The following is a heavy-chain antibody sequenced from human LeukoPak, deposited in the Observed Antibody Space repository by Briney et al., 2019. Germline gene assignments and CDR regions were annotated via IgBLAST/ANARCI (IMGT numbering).Heavy chain of an antibody. CDR3: AKDRDVWSVFI. CDR1: RFTFTSYN. CDR2: ISYDGSNK. D-gene: IGHD3-3*01. V-gene: IGHV3-30*18. Sequence: GGSLRLSCAASRFTFTSYNMHWVRQTPGKGLEWVAVISYDGSNKYYADSVKGRFTISRDNSKNTLYLQMNSLRADDTAVYYCAKDRDVWSVFIWGQGTLVTVSS. J-gene: IGHJ4*02.